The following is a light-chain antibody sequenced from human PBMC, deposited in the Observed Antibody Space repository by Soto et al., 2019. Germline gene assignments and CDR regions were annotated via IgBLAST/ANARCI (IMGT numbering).Light chain of an antibody. Sequence: QSALTQPPSASGSPGQSVTISCTGTSSDVGGYNYVSWYQQYPGKAPKLMIYEVSKRPSGVPDRFSGSKSGKTASLTVSGPQPEDEADYYCTSYAGSNIWVFGGGTKVTVI. J-gene: IGLJ3*02. V-gene: IGLV2-8*01. CDR1: SSDVGGYNY. CDR2: EVS. CDR3: TSYAGSNIWV.